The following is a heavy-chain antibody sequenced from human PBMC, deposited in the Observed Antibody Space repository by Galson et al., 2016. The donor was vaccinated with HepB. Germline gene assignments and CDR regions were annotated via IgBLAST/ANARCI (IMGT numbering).Heavy chain of an antibody. CDR1: GFTFSDYY. J-gene: IGHJ4*02. CDR2: LSGGSTYT. Sequence: SLRLSCAASGFTFSDYYMTWIRQPPGKGLEWVSSLSGGSTYTNSADSVKGRFTISRDYAKNSLSLQMNNLSAEDTAVYYCARGGMVHAMGFDSWGQGTLVTVSS. V-gene: IGHV3-11*06. CDR3: ARGGMVHAMGFDS. D-gene: IGHD2-8*01.